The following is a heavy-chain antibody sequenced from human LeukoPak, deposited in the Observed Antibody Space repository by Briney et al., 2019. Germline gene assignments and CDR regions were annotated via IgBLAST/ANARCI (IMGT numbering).Heavy chain of an antibody. CDR1: GFTFSNAW. V-gene: IGHV3-66*02. Sequence: GGSLRLSCAASGFTFSNAWVSWVRQAPGKGLEWVSVIYSGGSTYYVDSVKGRFTISRDNSKNTLYLQMNSLRAEDTAVYYCARGGYCSSTSCFNRVGWFDPWGQGTLVTVSS. J-gene: IGHJ5*02. CDR2: IYSGGST. D-gene: IGHD2-2*01. CDR3: ARGGYCSSTSCFNRVGWFDP.